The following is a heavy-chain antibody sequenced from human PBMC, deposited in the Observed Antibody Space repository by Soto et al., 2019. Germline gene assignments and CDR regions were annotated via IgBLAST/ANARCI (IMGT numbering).Heavy chain of an antibody. V-gene: IGHV4-61*01. Sequence: SETLSLTCTVSGGSVSSGSYYWSWIRQPPGKGLEWIGYIYYSGSTNYNPSLKSRVTISVDTSKNQFSLKLSSVTAADTAVYYCARHQYNWNWGNYFDYWGQGTLVTVSS. CDR3: ARHQYNWNWGNYFDY. CDR2: IYYSGST. D-gene: IGHD1-7*01. J-gene: IGHJ4*02. CDR1: GGSVSSGSYY.